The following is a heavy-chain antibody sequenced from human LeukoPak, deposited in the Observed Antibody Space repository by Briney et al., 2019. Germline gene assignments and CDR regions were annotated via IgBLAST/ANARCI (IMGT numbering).Heavy chain of an antibody. CDR2: INPNSGGT. V-gene: IGHV1-2*02. Sequence: EWMGWINPNSGGTNYAQKFQGRVTMTRDTSISTAYMELSRLRSDDMSVYYCARERRQQRRVDYWGQGTLVTVSS. D-gene: IGHD6-13*01. CDR3: ARERRQQRRVDY. J-gene: IGHJ4*02.